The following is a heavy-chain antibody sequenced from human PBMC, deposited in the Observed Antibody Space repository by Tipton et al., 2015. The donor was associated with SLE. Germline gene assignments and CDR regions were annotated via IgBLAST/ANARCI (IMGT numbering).Heavy chain of an antibody. CDR3: AGELGHDAFDI. V-gene: IGHV3-53*01. J-gene: IGHJ3*02. CDR1: GFTVSSNY. CDR2: ISGSGGST. D-gene: IGHD7-27*01. Sequence: SLRLSCAASGFTVSSNYMSWVRQAPGKGLEWVSAISGSGGSTYYADSVKGRFTISRDNSKNTLYLQMNSLRAEDTAVYYCAGELGHDAFDIWGQGTMVTVSS.